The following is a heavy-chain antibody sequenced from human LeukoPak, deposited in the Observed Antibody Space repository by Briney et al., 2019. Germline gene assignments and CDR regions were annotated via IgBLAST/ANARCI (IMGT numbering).Heavy chain of an antibody. CDR1: GFTFSDYY. Sequence: PGGSLRLSCADSGFTFSDYYMNWIRQAPGKGLEWVSYISSSGNTIYHADSVKGRFTVSRDNAKNSLYLQVDSLGAEDTAVYYCARVDGNFVARDYYCMDFWGEGTTVTVSS. J-gene: IGHJ6*03. CDR3: ARVDGNFVARDYYCMDF. V-gene: IGHV3-11*01. CDR2: ISSSGNTI. D-gene: IGHD1-7*01.